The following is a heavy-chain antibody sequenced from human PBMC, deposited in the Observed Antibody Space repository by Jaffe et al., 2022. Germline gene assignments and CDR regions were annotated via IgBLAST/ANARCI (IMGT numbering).Heavy chain of an antibody. V-gene: IGHV4-59*01. CDR3: AKGWYYFDY. Sequence: QVQLQESGPGLVKPSETLSLTCTVSGGSISSYYWSWIRQPPGKGLEWIGYIYYSGSTNYNPSLKSRVTISVDTSKNQFSLKLSSVTAADTAVYYCAKGWYYFDYWGQGTLVTVSS. CDR2: IYYSGST. CDR1: GGSISSYY. J-gene: IGHJ4*02. D-gene: IGHD2-15*01.